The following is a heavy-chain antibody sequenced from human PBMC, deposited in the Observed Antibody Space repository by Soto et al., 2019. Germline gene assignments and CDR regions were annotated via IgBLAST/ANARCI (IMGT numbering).Heavy chain of an antibody. J-gene: IGHJ4*02. D-gene: IGHD3-3*01. Sequence: QVQLVESGGGVVQPGRSLRLSCAASEFTFSGYPIHWVRQAPGKGLEWVTVISHDGSKKYYADSVKGRFTISRDNSKKTVYLQMNSLRAEDTAVYYFACTEYYDFWSGELWGQGTQVTVSS. CDR1: EFTFSGYP. CDR2: ISHDGSKK. V-gene: IGHV3-30-3*01. CDR3: ACTEYYDFWSGEL.